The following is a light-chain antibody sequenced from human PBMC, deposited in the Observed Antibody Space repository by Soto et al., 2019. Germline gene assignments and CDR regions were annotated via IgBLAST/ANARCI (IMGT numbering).Light chain of an antibody. V-gene: IGKV2-28*01. CDR2: LGS. Sequence: DIVMTQSPVSLPVTPGEPASISCRASQSLLHSGGHNFLDWYLQKPGQSPQVLIYLGSNRASGVPDRFSGSGSGADFTLEISRVEAEDVWVYYCMQTLQTPLTFGGGTKVEIK. J-gene: IGKJ4*01. CDR3: MQTLQTPLT. CDR1: QSLLHSGGHNF.